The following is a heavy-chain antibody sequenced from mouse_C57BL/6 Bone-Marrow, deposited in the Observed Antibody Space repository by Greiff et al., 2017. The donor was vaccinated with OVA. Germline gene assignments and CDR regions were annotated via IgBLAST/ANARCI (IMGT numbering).Heavy chain of an antibody. CDR3: TPDGYYDWYFDV. J-gene: IGHJ1*03. D-gene: IGHD2-3*01. V-gene: IGHV14-4*01. CDR1: GFNITDDY. Sequence: EVQLQQSGAELVRPGASVKLSCTASGFNITDDYMHWVKQRPEQGLEWIGWIDPENGDTEYASKFQGKATITADTSSNTAYLQLSSLTSEDTAVYYCTPDGYYDWYFDVWGTGTTVTVSS. CDR2: IDPENGDT.